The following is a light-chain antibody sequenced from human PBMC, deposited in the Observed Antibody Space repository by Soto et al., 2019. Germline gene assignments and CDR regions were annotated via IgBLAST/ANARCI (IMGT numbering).Light chain of an antibody. CDR3: EAWDDSLNGYV. CDR1: SSNIRNNY. CDR2: DNN. V-gene: IGLV1-51*01. Sequence: QSVLTQPPSVSAAPRQKVTISCSGSSSNIRNNYVSWYQQLPGTAPKLLIYDNNKRPSGIPDRFSGSKSGTSATLGITGLQTGDEADYYCEAWDDSLNGYVFGTGTKVTVL. J-gene: IGLJ1*01.